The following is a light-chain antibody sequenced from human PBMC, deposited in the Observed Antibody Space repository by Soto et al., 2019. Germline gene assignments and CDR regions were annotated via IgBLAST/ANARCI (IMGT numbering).Light chain of an antibody. CDR2: DAS. CDR1: QNIRNL. V-gene: IGKV1-5*01. Sequence: DIQLTQSPSTLSAAVGDSVTITCRASQNIRNLLAWYQQKPGKAPKPLIYDASTLKTGVPSRFSGSGSGSEFNFTITGLQPDDFATYFCQQYNSYPVTFGGGTKVDIK. CDR3: QQYNSYPVT. J-gene: IGKJ4*01.